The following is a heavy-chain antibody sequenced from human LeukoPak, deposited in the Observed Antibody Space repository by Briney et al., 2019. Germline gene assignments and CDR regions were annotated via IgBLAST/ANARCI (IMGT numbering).Heavy chain of an antibody. D-gene: IGHD3-22*01. Sequence: ASVKVSCKASGYTFTGYYMHWVRQAPGQGLEWMGRINPNSGGTNYAQKFQGRVTMTRDPSIITAYMELSRLRSDDTAVYYCARDPAGWYYDSSGYSEDYWGQGTLVTVSS. CDR1: GYTFTGYY. CDR3: ARDPAGWYYDSSGYSEDY. V-gene: IGHV1-2*06. CDR2: INPNSGGT. J-gene: IGHJ4*02.